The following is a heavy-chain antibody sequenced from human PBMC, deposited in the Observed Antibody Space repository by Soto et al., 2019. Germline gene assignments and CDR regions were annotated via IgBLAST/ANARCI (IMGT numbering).Heavy chain of an antibody. D-gene: IGHD6-13*01. CDR2: IYYSGST. V-gene: IGHV4-39*01. Sequence: SETLSLTCTVSGGSISSSSYYWGWIRQPPGKGLEWIGSIYYSGSTYYNPSLKSRVTISVDTSKNQFSLKLSSVTAADTAVYYCARQIAAAYFDYWGQGTLVTVSS. J-gene: IGHJ4*02. CDR1: GGSISSSSYY. CDR3: ARQIAAAYFDY.